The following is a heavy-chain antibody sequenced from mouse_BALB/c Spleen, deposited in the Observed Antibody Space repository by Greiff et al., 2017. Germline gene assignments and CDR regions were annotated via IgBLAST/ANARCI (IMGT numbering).Heavy chain of an antibody. CDR1: GYSITSGYY. Sequence: EVKLMESGPGLVKPSQSLSLTCSVTGYSITSGYYWNGIRQFPGNKLEWMGYISYDGSNNYNPSLKNRISITRDTSKNQFFLKLNSVTTEDTATYYCARGIYYDYDDAMDYWGQGTSVTVSS. CDR2: ISYDGSN. D-gene: IGHD2-4*01. J-gene: IGHJ4*01. CDR3: ARGIYYDYDDAMDY. V-gene: IGHV3-6*02.